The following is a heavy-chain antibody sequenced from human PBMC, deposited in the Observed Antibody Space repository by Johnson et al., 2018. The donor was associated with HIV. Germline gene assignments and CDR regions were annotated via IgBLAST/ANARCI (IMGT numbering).Heavy chain of an antibody. CDR3: ARGDYGGNLDAVDI. V-gene: IGHV3-30-3*01. CDR2: ISYGGNKQ. Sequence: QVQLVESGGGVVQPGRSLRLSCAASGFTFSSYAMHWVRQPPGKGLEWVAVISYGGNKQYYVDSVEGRFTISRDNSKDTLYLQMNNLTIEDTAVYYCARGDYGGNLDAVDIWGQGTMVTVSS. D-gene: IGHD4-23*01. J-gene: IGHJ3*02. CDR1: GFTFSSYA.